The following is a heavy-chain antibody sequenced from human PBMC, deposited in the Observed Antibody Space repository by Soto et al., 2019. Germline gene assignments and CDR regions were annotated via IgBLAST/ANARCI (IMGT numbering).Heavy chain of an antibody. CDR3: AKDRDTAMSY. D-gene: IGHD5-18*01. CDR1: GGTFSSYT. J-gene: IGHJ4*02. V-gene: IGHV1-69*08. Sequence: QVQLVQSGAEVKKPGSSVKVSCKASGGTFSSYTISWVRQAPGQGLEWMGRIITILGIANYAQKFQGRVTITADKSTSTAYMELSSLRSEDTAVYYCAKDRDTAMSYWGQGTLVTVSS. CDR2: IITILGIA.